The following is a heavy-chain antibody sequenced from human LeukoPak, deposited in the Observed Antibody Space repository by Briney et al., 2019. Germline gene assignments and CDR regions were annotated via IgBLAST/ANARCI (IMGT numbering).Heavy chain of an antibody. J-gene: IGHJ4*02. CDR3: AKGMGRAYYDFWSGNY. CDR1: GFTFDDYA. V-gene: IGHV3-9*01. CDR2: ISWNSGSI. D-gene: IGHD3-3*01. Sequence: GRSLRLSCAASGFTFDDYAMHWVRHAPGKGLEWVSGISWNSGSIGYADSVKGRFTISRDNAKNSLYLQMNSLRAEDTALYYCAKGMGRAYYDFWSGNYWGQGTLVTVSS.